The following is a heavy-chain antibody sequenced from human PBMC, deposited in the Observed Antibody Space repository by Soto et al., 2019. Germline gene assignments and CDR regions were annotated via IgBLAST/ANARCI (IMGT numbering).Heavy chain of an antibody. CDR2: IKQSGSET. J-gene: IGHJ4*02. CDR1: GFTFSSFW. Sequence: GSLRLSCAASGFTFSSFWMTWVRQAPGKGLEWVADIKQSGSETYYVDSVKGRFTISRDDAKNSVYLQMNTLRSDDTAVYYCARNYGDYWGQGTLVTVSS. CDR3: ARNYGDY. V-gene: IGHV3-7*03.